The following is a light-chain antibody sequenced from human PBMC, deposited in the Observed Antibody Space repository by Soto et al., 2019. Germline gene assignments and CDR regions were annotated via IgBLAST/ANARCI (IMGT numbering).Light chain of an antibody. Sequence: EVVMTQSPATLSVSPGERGTLSCRASQSINSNLAWYQQKPGQPPSLLIYDASTRATGVPARFSGSGSGTEFTLTISSLQSEDFAVYFCQQYHIWLTFGGGTKVEIK. CDR3: QQYHIWLT. CDR1: QSINSN. V-gene: IGKV3-15*01. CDR2: DAS. J-gene: IGKJ4*01.